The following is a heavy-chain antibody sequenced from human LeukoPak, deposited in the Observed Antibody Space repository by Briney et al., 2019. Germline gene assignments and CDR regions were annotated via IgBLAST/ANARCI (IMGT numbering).Heavy chain of an antibody. D-gene: IGHD2-15*01. CDR1: GGSISSYY. Sequence: SETLSLTCTVSGGSISSYYWSWTRRPPGKGLEWIGEINHSGSTNYNPSLKSRVTISVDTSKNQFSLKLRSVTAADTAVYYCASLRPSFRYCSGGSCYSSYYYGMDVWGQGTTVTVSS. V-gene: IGHV4-34*01. CDR2: INHSGST. J-gene: IGHJ6*02. CDR3: ASLRPSFRYCSGGSCYSSYYYGMDV.